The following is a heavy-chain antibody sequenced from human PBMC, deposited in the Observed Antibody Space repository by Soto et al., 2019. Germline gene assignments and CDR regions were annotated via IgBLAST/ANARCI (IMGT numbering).Heavy chain of an antibody. D-gene: IGHD6-6*01. J-gene: IGHJ3*02. Sequence: PSETLSLTCTVSGGSISSYYWSWIREPAGKGLEWIGRIYTSRSTNYTPSLKSRVTMSVDTSKNQFSLKLSSVTAADTAVYYCARDLGYSSSSGNAFDIWGQGTMVTVS. CDR3: ARDLGYSSSSGNAFDI. CDR2: IYTSRST. V-gene: IGHV4-4*07. CDR1: GGSISSYY.